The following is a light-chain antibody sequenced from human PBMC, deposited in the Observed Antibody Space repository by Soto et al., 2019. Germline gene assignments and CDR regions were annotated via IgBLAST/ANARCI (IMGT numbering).Light chain of an antibody. CDR2: KAA. CDR1: QSIGTW. J-gene: IGKJ1*01. CDR3: QHYNSYSEA. Sequence: DIQMTQSPSSLSASVGDRVTITCRASQSIGTWLAWYQQKPGKAPKLLIYKAANLADEVPSRFSGSGSGTEFTLTISSLQPDDFATYYCQHYNSYSEAFGQGTKVDI. V-gene: IGKV1-5*03.